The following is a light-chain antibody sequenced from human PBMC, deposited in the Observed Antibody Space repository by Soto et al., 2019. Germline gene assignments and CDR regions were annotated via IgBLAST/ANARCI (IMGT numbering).Light chain of an antibody. J-gene: IGLJ2*01. CDR2: EVS. Sequence: QSALTQPASVSGSPGQSITISCTGTSSDVGGYNSVSWYQQHPDKAPKLLIFEVSHRPSGISNRFSGSKSGNTASLAISGLQAEDEAYYYCSSYTGSSTVLFGGGTKLTVL. V-gene: IGLV2-14*01. CDR3: SSYTGSSTVL. CDR1: SSDVGGYNS.